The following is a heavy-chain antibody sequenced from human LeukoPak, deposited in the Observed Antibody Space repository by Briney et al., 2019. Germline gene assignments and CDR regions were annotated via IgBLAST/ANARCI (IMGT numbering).Heavy chain of an antibody. J-gene: IGHJ4*02. Sequence: PSETLSLTCAVYGGSFSGYYWSWIRQPPGKGLEWIGEINHSGSTNYNPSLKSRVTISVDTSKNQFSLKLSSVTAADTAVYYCARVPSYCSGGSCYSVYFDYWGQGTLVTVSS. CDR2: INHSGST. D-gene: IGHD2-15*01. V-gene: IGHV4-34*01. CDR1: GGSFSGYY. CDR3: ARVPSYCSGGSCYSVYFDY.